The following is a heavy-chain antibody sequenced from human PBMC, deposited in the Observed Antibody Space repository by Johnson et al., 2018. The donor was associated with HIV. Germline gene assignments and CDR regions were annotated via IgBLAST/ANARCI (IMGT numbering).Heavy chain of an antibody. CDR1: GFSFSSYG. D-gene: IGHD3-22*01. CDR2: IRYDGSTK. V-gene: IGHV3-30*02. J-gene: IGHJ3*02. Sequence: QVQLVESGGGVVQPGGSLRLSCAASGFSFSSYGMHWVRQAPGKGLEWLAFIRYDGSTKYYADSVKGRFTISRDNSKNTLYLQMNSLRAEDTAVYYCARGGYYDSSGSAFDIWGQGTMVTVSS. CDR3: ARGGYYDSSGSAFDI.